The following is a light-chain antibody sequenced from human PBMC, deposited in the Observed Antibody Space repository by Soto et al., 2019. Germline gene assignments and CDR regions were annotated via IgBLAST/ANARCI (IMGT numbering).Light chain of an antibody. CDR2: SNN. CDR1: NSNVGRNT. Sequence: QSVLTQPPSASGTPGQRVTISCSGSNSNVGRNTVNWYQQLPGTAPKLLIYSNNQRPSGVPDRFSGSKSGTSASLAISGLQSEDEADYYCAACDDRVNGVVFGGGTKLTVL. CDR3: AACDDRVNGVV. V-gene: IGLV1-44*01. J-gene: IGLJ2*01.